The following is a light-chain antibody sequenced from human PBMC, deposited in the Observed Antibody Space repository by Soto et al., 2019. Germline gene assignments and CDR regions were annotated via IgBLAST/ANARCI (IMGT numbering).Light chain of an antibody. J-gene: IGLJ2*01. CDR2: EVS. V-gene: IGLV2-23*02. CDR1: GSDAGSYNL. CDR3: CSYAGSSTVV. Sequence: QSVLTQPASVSGSPGQSITISCTGTGSDAGSYNLVSWYQQHPGKAPKLLIYEVSKWPSGVSSRFSGSKSGNTASLTISGLQGEDEADYYCCSYAGSSTVVFGGGTKLTVL.